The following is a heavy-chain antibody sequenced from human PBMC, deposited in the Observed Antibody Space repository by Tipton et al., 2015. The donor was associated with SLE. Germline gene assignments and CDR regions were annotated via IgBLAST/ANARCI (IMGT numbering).Heavy chain of an antibody. D-gene: IGHD7-27*01. CDR1: GYTFSRFD. CDR2: MNPNTRYT. CDR3: ARGPHWVDY. V-gene: IGHV1-8*01. J-gene: IGHJ4*02. Sequence: QVQLVQSGAEVKKPGASVKVSCRASGYTFSRFDINWVRQATGQGLEWMGWMNPNTRYTVFAQKFQVRVTMTRDTSISTAYMELSSLRSEDTAVYYCARGPHWVDYWGQGTLVTVSS.